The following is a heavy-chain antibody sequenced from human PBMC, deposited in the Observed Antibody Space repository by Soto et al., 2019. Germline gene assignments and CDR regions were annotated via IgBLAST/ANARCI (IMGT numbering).Heavy chain of an antibody. J-gene: IGHJ6*02. V-gene: IGHV3-30*18. CDR3: AKGQTRAPDFWSGYYTYYYYGMDV. CDR1: GVTFSSYG. D-gene: IGHD3-3*01. Sequence: TGGSLILSCAASGVTFSSYGMHLVRQAPGKGLEWVAVISYDGSNKYYADSVKGRFTISRDNSKNTLYLQMNSLRAEDTAVYYCAKGQTRAPDFWSGYYTYYYYGMDVWGQGTTVTVSS. CDR2: ISYDGSNK.